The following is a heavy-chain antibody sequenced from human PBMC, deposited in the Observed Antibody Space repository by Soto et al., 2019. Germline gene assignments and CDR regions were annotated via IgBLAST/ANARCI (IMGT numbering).Heavy chain of an antibody. CDR3: ARLAARGFYGMDV. Sequence: LRLSCAASGFTFSSYSMNWVRQAPGKGLEWVSSISSSSSYIYYADSVKGRFTISRDNAKNSLYLQMNSLRAEDTAVYYCARLAARGFYGMDVWGQGTTVTVSS. D-gene: IGHD6-6*01. J-gene: IGHJ6*02. V-gene: IGHV3-21*01. CDR2: ISSSSSYI. CDR1: GFTFSSYS.